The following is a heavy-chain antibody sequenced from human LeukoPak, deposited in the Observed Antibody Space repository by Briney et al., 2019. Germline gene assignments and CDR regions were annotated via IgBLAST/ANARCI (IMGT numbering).Heavy chain of an antibody. CDR1: GYTFTSYG. V-gene: IGHV1-18*01. Sequence: ASVKVSCKASGYTFTSYGISWVRQAPGQGLEGMGWISAYNGNTNYAQKFQGRVTMTTDTSTSTAYMELRSLRSDDTAVYYCARDRHLGYCSSTSCHPIDYWGQGTLVTVSS. D-gene: IGHD2-2*01. J-gene: IGHJ4*02. CDR3: ARDRHLGYCSSTSCHPIDY. CDR2: ISAYNGNT.